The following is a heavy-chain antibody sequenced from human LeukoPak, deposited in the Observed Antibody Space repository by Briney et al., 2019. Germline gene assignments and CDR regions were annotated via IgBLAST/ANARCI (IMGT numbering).Heavy chain of an antibody. CDR2: ISGSGGST. D-gene: IGHD3-22*01. CDR1: GFTFSSYA. J-gene: IGHJ4*02. V-gene: IGHV3-23*01. Sequence: GGSLRLSCAASGFTFSSYAMSWVRQAPGKGLESVSAISGSGGSTYYADSVKGRFTISRDNSKNTLYLQMNSLRAEDTAVYYCAKDPHWTYYYDSSGYSVYDYWGQGTLVTVSS. CDR3: AKDPHWTYYYDSSGYSVYDY.